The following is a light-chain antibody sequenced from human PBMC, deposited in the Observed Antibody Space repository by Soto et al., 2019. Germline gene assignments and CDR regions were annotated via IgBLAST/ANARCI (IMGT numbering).Light chain of an antibody. CDR3: SSYTSSSTLYV. CDR2: EVS. Sequence: QSVLTQPASVSGSPGQSITISCTGTSSDVGGYNYVSWYQQHPGKAPKLMIYEVSNRPSGVSNRFSASNSGNTASLTISGLQAEDEADYYCSSYTSSSTLYVFGTGTKRTVL. CDR1: SSDVGGYNY. V-gene: IGLV2-14*01. J-gene: IGLJ1*01.